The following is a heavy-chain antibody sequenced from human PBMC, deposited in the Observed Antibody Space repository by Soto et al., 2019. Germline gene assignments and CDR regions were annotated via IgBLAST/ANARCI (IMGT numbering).Heavy chain of an antibody. D-gene: IGHD1-26*01. V-gene: IGHV1-69*13. CDR2: IIPIFGTA. Sequence: GASVKVSCKASGGTFSSYAINWVRQAPGQGLEWMGGIIPIFGTADYAQRFQGRVTITADESTSTAYMELSSLRSEDTAVYYCARAVVGALCHCYYGMDVWGQGTTVTVS. CDR3: ARAVVGALCHCYYGMDV. J-gene: IGHJ6*02. CDR1: GGTFSSYA.